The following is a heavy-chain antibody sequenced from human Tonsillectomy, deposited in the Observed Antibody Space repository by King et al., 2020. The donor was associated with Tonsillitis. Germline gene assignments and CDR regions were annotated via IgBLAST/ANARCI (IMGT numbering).Heavy chain of an antibody. CDR1: GFTFSDYY. CDR3: SKVRYSYRNGGTCSLDY. Sequence: VQLVESGGGLVQPGGSLRLSCAASGFTFSDYYMDWVRQAPGKGLEWVGRTRKNSNSYTTEYAASVKGRFTISRDDSKNSLYLQMNSLKTEDTAVYYSSKVRYSYRNGGTCSLDYWGQGTLVTVAP. D-gene: IGHD2-15*01. V-gene: IGHV3-72*01. CDR2: TRKNSNSYTT. J-gene: IGHJ4*02.